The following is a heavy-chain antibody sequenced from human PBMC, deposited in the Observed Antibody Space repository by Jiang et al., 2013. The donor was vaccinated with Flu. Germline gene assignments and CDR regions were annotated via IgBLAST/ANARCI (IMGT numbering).Heavy chain of an antibody. CDR2: INYSGTT. CDR3: ARGGDWAPDF. Sequence: PGLVKPSETLSLTCTVSGGSIRGFFWSWIRQPPGKRLEWVGYINYSGTTKYNPSVKSRGIISVDTSKNQFSLRLNSVTAADTAVYYCARGGDWAPDFWGQGTLVTVSS. V-gene: IGHV4-59*01. J-gene: IGHJ4*02. CDR1: GGSIRGFF. D-gene: IGHD2-21*02.